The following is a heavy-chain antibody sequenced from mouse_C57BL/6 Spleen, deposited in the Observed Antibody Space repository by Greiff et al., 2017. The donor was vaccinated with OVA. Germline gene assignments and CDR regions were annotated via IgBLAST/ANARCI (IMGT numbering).Heavy chain of an antibody. Sequence: EVKLQESGPGLVKPSQSLSLTCSVTGYSITSGYYWNWIRQFPGNKLEWMGYISYDGSNNYNPSLKNRISITRDTSKNQFFLKLNSVTTEDTATYYCARLIYYGYPFDYWGQGTTLTVSS. D-gene: IGHD2-2*01. J-gene: IGHJ2*01. CDR2: ISYDGSN. CDR3: ARLIYYGYPFDY. CDR1: GYSITSGYY. V-gene: IGHV3-6*01.